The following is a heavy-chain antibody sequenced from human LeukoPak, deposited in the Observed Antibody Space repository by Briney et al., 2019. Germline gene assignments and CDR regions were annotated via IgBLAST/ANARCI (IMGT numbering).Heavy chain of an antibody. CDR3: AKDRPPSRVVVPAAFDY. V-gene: IGHV3-23*01. D-gene: IGHD2-2*01. J-gene: IGHJ4*02. Sequence: GGSLRLSCAASGFAFSSYAMSWVRQAPGKGLEWVSAISGSGGSTYYADSVKGRFTISRDNSKNTLYLQMNSLRAEDTAVYYCAKDRPPSRVVVPAAFDYWGQGTLVTVSS. CDR2: ISGSGGST. CDR1: GFAFSSYA.